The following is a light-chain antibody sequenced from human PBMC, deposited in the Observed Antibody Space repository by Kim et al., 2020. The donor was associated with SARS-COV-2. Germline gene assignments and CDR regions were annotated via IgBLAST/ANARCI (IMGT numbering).Light chain of an antibody. V-gene: IGKV3-15*01. Sequence: VSPGERATLSCRASQSVSSNLAWYQQKPGQAPRLLIFGASTRATGIPARFSGSGSGTEFTLTINSLQSEDFAVYYCQQYDDWRWAFGQGTKVDIK. CDR1: QSVSSN. J-gene: IGKJ1*01. CDR2: GAS. CDR3: QQYDDWRWA.